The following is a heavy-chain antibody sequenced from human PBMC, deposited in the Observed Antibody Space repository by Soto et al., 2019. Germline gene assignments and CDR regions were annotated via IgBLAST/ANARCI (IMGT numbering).Heavy chain of an antibody. D-gene: IGHD1-7*01. CDR2: INSDGSST. CDR1: GFSFSGYW. V-gene: IGHV3-74*01. J-gene: IGHJ4*02. CDR3: ARGCLTGTTRPYFDY. Sequence: EVQLVESGGGLVQPGGSLRLSCVDSGFSFSGYWMHWVRQAPGKGLVWVSRINSDGSSTSYADSVKGRFTISRDNAKNTLYLQINSLRTEDTAVYYCARGCLTGTTRPYFDYWGQGTLVTVSS.